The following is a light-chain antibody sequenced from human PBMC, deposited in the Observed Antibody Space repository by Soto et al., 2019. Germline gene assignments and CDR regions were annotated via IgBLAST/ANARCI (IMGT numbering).Light chain of an antibody. J-gene: IGLJ1*01. Sequence: NGTSSDVGAYDYVSWYQQHPDKAPKLMIYEVSNRPSGVSNRFSGSKSVNTATLTISGLQADDEADYYCSSYTSSSTRVFGTGTKVTVL. CDR2: EVS. CDR1: SSDVGAYDY. CDR3: SSYTSSSTRV. V-gene: IGLV2-14*03.